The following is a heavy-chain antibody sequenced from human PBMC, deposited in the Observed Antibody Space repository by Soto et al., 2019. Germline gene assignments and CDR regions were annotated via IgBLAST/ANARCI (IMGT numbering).Heavy chain of an antibody. CDR3: VRWYSSGWSILY. Sequence: GGSLRLSCAASGFTFSSYWMHWVRQAPGKGLVWVSRINRDGSSTTYADSVKGRFTISRDNAKNTLYLQMNSLRAEDTAVYYCVRWYSSGWSILYWRQGTLVTVSS. D-gene: IGHD6-19*01. CDR2: INRDGSST. J-gene: IGHJ1*01. V-gene: IGHV3-74*01. CDR1: GFTFSSYW.